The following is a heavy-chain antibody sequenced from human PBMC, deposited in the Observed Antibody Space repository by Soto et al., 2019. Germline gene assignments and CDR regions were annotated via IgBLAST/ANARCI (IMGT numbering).Heavy chain of an antibody. V-gene: IGHV1-8*01. J-gene: IGHJ5*02. CDR2: MNPNSGNT. CDR1: GYTFTSYD. Sequence: ASVKVSCKASGYTFTSYDINWVRQATGQGLEWMGLMNPNSGNTGYAQKFQGRVTMTRNTSISTAYMELSSLRSDDTAVYYCARAYTTSCPGPWGQGTLVAASS. D-gene: IGHD6-6*01. CDR3: ARAYTTSCPGP.